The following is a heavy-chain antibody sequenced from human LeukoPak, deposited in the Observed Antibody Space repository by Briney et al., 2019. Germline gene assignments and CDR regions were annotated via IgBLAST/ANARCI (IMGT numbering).Heavy chain of an antibody. V-gene: IGHV1-18*01. D-gene: IGHD3-9*01. CDR3: ARMDRSYDFLTGYESFDY. CDR1: GYTFTSYG. Sequence: ASVKVSCKASGYTFTSYGVSWVRQAPGQGREGMGWISAYNGNTNYAQKLQGRVTMTTDTSTSTAYMELRSLRSDDTAVYYCARMDRSYDFLTGYESFDYWGQGTLVTVSS. J-gene: IGHJ4*02. CDR2: ISAYNGNT.